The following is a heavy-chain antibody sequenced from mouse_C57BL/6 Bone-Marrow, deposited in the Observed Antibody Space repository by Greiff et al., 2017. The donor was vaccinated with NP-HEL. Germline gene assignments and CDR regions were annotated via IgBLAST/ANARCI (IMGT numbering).Heavy chain of an antibody. D-gene: IGHD1-1*01. CDR1: GFSLTSYG. CDR3: ASLYGSREAWFAC. J-gene: IGHJ3*01. CDR2: IWSGGST. Sequence: VMLVESGPGLVQPSQSLSITCTVSGFSLTSYGVHWVRQSPGKGLEWLGVIWSGGSTDYNAAFISRLSISKDNSKSQVFFKMNSLQADDTAIYYCASLYGSREAWFACWGQGTLVTVSA. V-gene: IGHV2-2*01.